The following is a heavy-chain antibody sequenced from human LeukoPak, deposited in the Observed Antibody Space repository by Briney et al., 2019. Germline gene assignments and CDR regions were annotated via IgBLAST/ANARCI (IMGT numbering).Heavy chain of an antibody. CDR3: ARGGLTIAEATTSWYLDY. CDR2: IWYDGSNE. D-gene: IGHD1-26*01. V-gene: IGHV3-33*01. J-gene: IGHJ4*02. CDR1: GFTFSSYG. Sequence: GGSLRLSCAASGFTFSSYGMHWVRQAQGKGLEWVSRIWYDGSNENYADSVKGRFTISRDNSRNTLYLQMNSLRGEDTAVYYCARGGLTIAEATTSWYLDYWGQGTLVTVSS.